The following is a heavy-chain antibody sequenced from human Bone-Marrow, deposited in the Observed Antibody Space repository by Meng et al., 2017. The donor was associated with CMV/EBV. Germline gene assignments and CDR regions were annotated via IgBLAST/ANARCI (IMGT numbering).Heavy chain of an antibody. V-gene: IGHV5-51*01. J-gene: IGHJ4*02. D-gene: IGHD4-11*01. CDR1: GYSFTSYW. Sequence: GESLKISCKGAGYSFTSYWTGWVRQMPGNGLEWMGIIYPGDSDTRYSPSFQGQVTISAEKSISTAYLQWSSLKASDTALYYCGRTLPNSSYGGHFDYWGQGTLVTVSS. CDR3: GRTLPNSSYGGHFDY. CDR2: IYPGDSDT.